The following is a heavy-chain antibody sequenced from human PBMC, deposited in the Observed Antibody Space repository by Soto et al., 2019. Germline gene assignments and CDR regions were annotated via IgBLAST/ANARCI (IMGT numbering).Heavy chain of an antibody. CDR1: GYIFTNFW. CDR3: ARRGDYGDYGGY. D-gene: IGHD4-17*01. J-gene: IGHJ4*02. V-gene: IGHV5-51*01. CDR2: ISPGDANP. Sequence: GESLKISCKGSGYIFTNFWIGWVRQMPGKGLEWMGIISPGDANPRYSPSFQGQVTISVDKSITTAYLQWTSLKASDTAIYYCARRGDYGDYGGYWGQGTLVTVSS.